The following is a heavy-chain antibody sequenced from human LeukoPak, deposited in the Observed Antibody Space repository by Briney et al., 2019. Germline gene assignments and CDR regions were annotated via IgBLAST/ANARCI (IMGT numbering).Heavy chain of an antibody. CDR1: GGTFSSYA. V-gene: IGHV1-8*02. J-gene: IGHJ4*02. CDR3: ARDLGVVVVPAAIFDY. Sequence: ASVKVSCKASGGTFSSYAISWVRQATGQGLEWMGWMNPNSGNTGYAQKFQGRVTMTRNTSISTAYMELSSLRSEDTAVYYCARDLGVVVVPAAIFDYWGQGTLVTVSS. CDR2: MNPNSGNT. D-gene: IGHD2-2*01.